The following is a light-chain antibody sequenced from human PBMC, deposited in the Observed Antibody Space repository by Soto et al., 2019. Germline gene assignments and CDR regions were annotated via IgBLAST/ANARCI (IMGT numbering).Light chain of an antibody. J-gene: IGLJ1*01. CDR1: SSDIGSNNL. CDR2: EGS. CDR3: CSYASSTTPYV. Sequence: QSALTQPASVSGTPGQSITISCTGTSSDIGSNNLVSWYQQHPGKAPKLIIYEGSQRPSGVSNRFSGSRSGNTASLTISELQAEDEADYYCCSYASSTTPYVFGAGTKLTVL. V-gene: IGLV2-23*01.